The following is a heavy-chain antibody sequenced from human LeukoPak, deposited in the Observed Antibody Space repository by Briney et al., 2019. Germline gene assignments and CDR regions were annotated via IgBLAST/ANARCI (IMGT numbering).Heavy chain of an antibody. J-gene: IGHJ4*02. Sequence: GGSLRLSCAASGFSFSSYEMNWVRQAPGKGLEWVSYISSSGSAIFYADSVKGRFTISRDNAKNSLFPQMNSLRAEDTAFYYCASKGGFDDWGQGTLVTVSS. V-gene: IGHV3-48*03. CDR1: GFSFSSYE. CDR3: ASKGGFDD. CDR2: ISSSGSAI. D-gene: IGHD2-15*01.